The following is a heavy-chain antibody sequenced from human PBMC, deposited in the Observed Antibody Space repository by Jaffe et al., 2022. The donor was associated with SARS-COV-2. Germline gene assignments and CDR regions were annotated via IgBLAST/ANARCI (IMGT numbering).Heavy chain of an antibody. CDR3: ARPSLAHQPNNWFDP. D-gene: IGHD2-2*01. V-gene: IGHV4-39*01. J-gene: IGHJ5*02. CDR2: IYYSGST. Sequence: QLQLQESGPGLVKPSETLSLTCTVSGGSISSSSYYWGWIRQPPGKGLEWIGSIYYSGSTYYNPSLKSRVTISVDTSKNQFSLKLSSVTAADTAVYYCARPSLAHQPNNWFDPWGQGTLVTVSS. CDR1: GGSISSSSYY.